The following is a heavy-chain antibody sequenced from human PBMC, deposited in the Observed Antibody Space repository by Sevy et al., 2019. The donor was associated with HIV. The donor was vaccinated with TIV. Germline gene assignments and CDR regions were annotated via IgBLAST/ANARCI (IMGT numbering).Heavy chain of an antibody. D-gene: IGHD2-2*01. CDR3: ARDCSSTSCLIPYYYYGMDV. CDR2: ISAYNGNT. V-gene: IGHV1-18*01. Sequence: VSVKVSCKASGYTFTSYGISWVRQAPGQGLEWMGWISAYNGNTNYAQKLQGRVTMTTDTSTRTAYMELRSLRSDDTAVYYCARDCSSTSCLIPYYYYGMDVWGQGTTVTVSS. CDR1: GYTFTSYG. J-gene: IGHJ6*02.